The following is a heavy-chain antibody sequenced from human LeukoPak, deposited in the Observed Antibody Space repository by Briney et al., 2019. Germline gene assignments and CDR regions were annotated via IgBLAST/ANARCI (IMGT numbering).Heavy chain of an antibody. Sequence: PGGSLRLSRAASGFTLDDHVMSWVRQAPGKGLEWVSGINWNGGSTGYADSVKGRFTISRDNAKNSLYLQMNSLRAEDTAVYYCARVDYGGNSDYWGQGTLVTVSS. D-gene: IGHD4-23*01. CDR1: GFTLDDHV. V-gene: IGHV3-20*04. CDR3: ARVDYGGNSDY. J-gene: IGHJ4*02. CDR2: INWNGGST.